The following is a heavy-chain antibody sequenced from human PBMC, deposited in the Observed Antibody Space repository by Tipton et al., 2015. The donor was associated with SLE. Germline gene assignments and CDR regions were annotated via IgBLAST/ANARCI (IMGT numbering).Heavy chain of an antibody. V-gene: IGHV4-61*02. Sequence: TLSLTCSVSGDSISSGTYYWSWVRQPAGKGLEWIGRTYPSGSTNYNPSLKSRLTISVDTSKNQFSLKLSSVTAADTAVYYCARDQGGPNWGLFDYWGQGTLVTVSS. CDR1: GDSISSGTYY. CDR2: TYPSGST. J-gene: IGHJ4*02. D-gene: IGHD7-27*01. CDR3: ARDQGGPNWGLFDY.